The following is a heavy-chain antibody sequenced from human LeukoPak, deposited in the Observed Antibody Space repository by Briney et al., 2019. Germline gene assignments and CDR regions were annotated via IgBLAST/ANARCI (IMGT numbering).Heavy chain of an antibody. CDR2: MYLSGTT. D-gene: IGHD3-22*01. CDR3: AGLVGRYSSGLYYYYFDY. V-gene: IGHV4-4*02. J-gene: IGHJ4*02. Sequence: PSETLSLTCTVSGDSINSLDLWSWVRQPPGKGLEWVGEMYLSGTTHSNPSVKSRVTISIDKSKNQFFLNLSSVTAADTAVYYCAGLVGRYSSGLYYYYFDYWGQGTLVTVSS. CDR1: GDSINSLDL.